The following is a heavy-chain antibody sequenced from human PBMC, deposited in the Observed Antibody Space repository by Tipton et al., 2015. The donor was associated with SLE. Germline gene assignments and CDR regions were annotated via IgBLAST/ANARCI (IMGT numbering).Heavy chain of an antibody. CDR1: GFTFDDYA. CDR2: ISWNSGVI. J-gene: IGHJ2*01. V-gene: IGHV3-9*01. D-gene: IGHD4-23*01. Sequence: SLRLSCAASGFTFDDYAMHWVRQAPGKGLDWVSVISWNSGVIGYADSVKGRFTISRDNAKNSLFLQMNSLRAEDTALYYCVKDRYGSNSDYFDLWGRGTLVTVSS. CDR3: VKDRYGSNSDYFDL.